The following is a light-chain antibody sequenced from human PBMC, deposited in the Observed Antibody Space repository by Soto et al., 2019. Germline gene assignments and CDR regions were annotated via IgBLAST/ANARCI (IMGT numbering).Light chain of an antibody. J-gene: IGKJ5*01. CDR1: QNVGGRF. Sequence: EIVLTQSPGTLSLSPGERATLSCRASQNVGGRFLAWYQQKPGQAPRLLINVASTRATGIPDRFSGSGSGXXFTLTISRLEPEDFAVYYCQQYGTSPIAFGQGTRLE. CDR2: VAS. V-gene: IGKV3-20*01. CDR3: QQYGTSPIA.